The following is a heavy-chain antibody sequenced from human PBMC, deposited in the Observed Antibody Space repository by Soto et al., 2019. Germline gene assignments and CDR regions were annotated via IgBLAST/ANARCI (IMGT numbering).Heavy chain of an antibody. Sequence: QVQLVQSGAEVKNPGASVKVSCKASGYTFTSYGITWVRQAPGQGLEWVGWISAYDGNTNYAQKRQGRDTMTTDSSTSTGYMDLGSLRSDDTAVYYCARGGSGWSSDYWGQGTLVTVSS. CDR2: ISAYDGNT. V-gene: IGHV1-18*01. CDR3: ARGGSGWSSDY. CDR1: GYTFTSYG. D-gene: IGHD6-19*01. J-gene: IGHJ4*02.